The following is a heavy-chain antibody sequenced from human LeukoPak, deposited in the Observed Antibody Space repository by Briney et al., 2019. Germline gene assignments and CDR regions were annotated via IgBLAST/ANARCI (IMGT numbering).Heavy chain of an antibody. J-gene: IGHJ4*02. D-gene: IGHD5-18*01. CDR3: ARGETGYKYGYFDY. CDR2: IFHAGGT. V-gene: IGHV4-38-2*02. Sequence: SETLSLTCSVSGYSISSGHYWGWIRQSPGKGLEWIANIFHAGGTFYNPSLKSRVTMSIDTSKSQFSLKLRSVTAADTAVFYCARGETGYKYGYFDYWGQGTLVTVSS. CDR1: GYSISSGHY.